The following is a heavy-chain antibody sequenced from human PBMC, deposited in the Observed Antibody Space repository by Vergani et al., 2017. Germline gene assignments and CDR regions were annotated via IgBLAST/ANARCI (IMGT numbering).Heavy chain of an antibody. J-gene: IGHJ3*02. V-gene: IGHV3-53*01. CDR1: GFTVSNNY. CDR3: AKTGMGGDAFDI. Sequence: EVQVVESGGGLIQPGGSLRLSCAASGFTVSNNYMNWVRQAPGKGLGGVSVVYSGGSTSYADSVKARFTISRDNSKNTLYLQRNSVRAEDTAVYYCAKTGMGGDAFDIWGQGTMVTVSS. CDR2: VYSGGST. D-gene: IGHD6-13*01.